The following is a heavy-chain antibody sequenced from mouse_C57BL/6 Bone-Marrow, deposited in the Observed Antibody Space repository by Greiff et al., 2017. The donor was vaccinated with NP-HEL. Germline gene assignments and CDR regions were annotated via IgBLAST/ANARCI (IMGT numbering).Heavy chain of an antibody. J-gene: IGHJ1*03. CDR3: AREEIYYDPWYFEV. V-gene: IGHV1-52*01. CDR2: IDPSDSET. CDR1: GYTFTSYW. Sequence: VQLQQPGAELVRPGSSVKLSCKASGYTFTSYWMHWVKQRPIQGLEWIGNIDPSDSETHYNQKFKDKATLTVDKSSSTAYKQLCSLTSEDSAVYYGAREEIYYDPWYFEVGGTGTTVTVTS. D-gene: IGHD2-4*01.